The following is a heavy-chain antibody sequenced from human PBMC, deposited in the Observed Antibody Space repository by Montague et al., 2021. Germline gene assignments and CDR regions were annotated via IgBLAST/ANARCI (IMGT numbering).Heavy chain of an antibody. J-gene: IGHJ6*02. V-gene: IGHV4-39*01. D-gene: IGHD4-23*01. CDR1: GGSISSSSYY. Sequence: SETLSLTCTVSGGSISSSSYYWGWLRQPPGKGLEWIGSIYYSGSTYYNPSLKRRLTISVDTSKNQFCLKLISVTAADTAVYYGVVTPSFSYHGMDVWGQGTTVTVSS. CDR3: VVTPSFSYHGMDV. CDR2: IYYSGST.